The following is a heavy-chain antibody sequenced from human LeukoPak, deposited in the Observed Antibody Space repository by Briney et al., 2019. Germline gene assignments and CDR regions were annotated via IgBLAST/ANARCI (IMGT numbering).Heavy chain of an antibody. D-gene: IGHD1-26*01. Sequence: ASVKVSCKASGYTFTSYGISWVRQAPGQGLEWMGWISAYNGDTNYAQKFQGRVTMTTDTSTSTAYMELRSLRSDDTAVYYCARDSGTYSYFDYWGQGTLVTVSS. J-gene: IGHJ4*02. CDR2: ISAYNGDT. V-gene: IGHV1-18*01. CDR1: GYTFTSYG. CDR3: ARDSGTYSYFDY.